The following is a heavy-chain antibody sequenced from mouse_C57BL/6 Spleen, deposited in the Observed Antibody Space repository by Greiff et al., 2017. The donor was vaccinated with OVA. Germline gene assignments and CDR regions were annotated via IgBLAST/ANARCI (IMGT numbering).Heavy chain of an antibody. J-gene: IGHJ2*01. V-gene: IGHV1-59*01. Sequence: QVQLQQPGAELVRPGNSVSLSCKVSGYTFTSYWLHWVKQWPGQGLEWIGLIDPSDSYTNYTQPFKGKATLTVDTSSSSDYMQLSSMTSEDSAVYDCARGFDYWGQGTTLTVSS. CDR1: GYTFTSYW. CDR3: ARGFDY. CDR2: IDPSDSYT.